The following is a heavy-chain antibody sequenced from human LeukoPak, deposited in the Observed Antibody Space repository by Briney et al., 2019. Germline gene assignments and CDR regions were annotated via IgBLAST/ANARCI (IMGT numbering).Heavy chain of an antibody. CDR1: GGSISSGNG. J-gene: IGHJ6*02. CDR3: AREAVVVVAAALSYYYGMDV. Sequence: SETLSLTCTVTGGSISSGNGWRWVCQRPGKGLEWMGEIYHSGSTNYNPSLKSRVTISVDKSKNQFSLKLSSVTAADTAVYYCAREAVVVVAAALSYYYGMDVWGQGTTVTVSS. V-gene: IGHV4-4*02. CDR2: IYHSGST. D-gene: IGHD2-15*01.